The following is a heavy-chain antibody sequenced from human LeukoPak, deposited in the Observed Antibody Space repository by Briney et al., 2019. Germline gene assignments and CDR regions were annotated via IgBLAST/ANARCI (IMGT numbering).Heavy chain of an antibody. V-gene: IGHV4-59*08. Sequence: SETLSLTCTVSGGSISTYYWSWIRQPPGKGLEWIGYYSGTTNYNPSLKSRVTISIGTSKNQFSLKLSSVTAADTAVYYCARHGGGWSFDYWGQGALVTVSS. CDR3: ARHGGGWSFDY. CDR2: YSGTT. CDR1: GGSISTYY. J-gene: IGHJ4*02. D-gene: IGHD6-19*01.